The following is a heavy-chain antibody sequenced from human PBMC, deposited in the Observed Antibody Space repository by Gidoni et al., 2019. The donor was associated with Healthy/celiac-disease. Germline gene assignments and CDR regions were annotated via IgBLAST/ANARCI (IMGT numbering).Heavy chain of an antibody. D-gene: IGHD3-3*01. CDR1: GFTFSSYA. V-gene: IGHV3-30-3*01. J-gene: IGHJ5*02. CDR3: ARDPTPLRFLEWFHVDWFDP. Sequence: VQLVESGGGVVQPGRSLSLSCAASGFTFSSYAMHWVRQAPGKGLEWVAVISYDGSNKYYADSVKGRFTISRDNSKNTLYLQMNSLRAEDTAVYYCARDPTPLRFLEWFHVDWFDPWGQGTLVTVSS. CDR2: ISYDGSNK.